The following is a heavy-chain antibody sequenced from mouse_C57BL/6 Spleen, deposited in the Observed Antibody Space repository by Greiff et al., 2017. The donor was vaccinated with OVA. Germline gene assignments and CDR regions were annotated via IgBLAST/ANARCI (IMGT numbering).Heavy chain of an antibody. CDR1: GYTFTSYW. CDR2: IDPSDSYT. CDR3: ARRSNPYFDY. J-gene: IGHJ2*01. D-gene: IGHD2-5*01. V-gene: IGHV1-50*01. Sequence: VQLQQPGAELVKPGASVKLSCKASGYTFTSYWMQWVKQRPGQGLEWIGEIDPSDSYTNYNQKFKGKATLTVDTSSSTAYMQLSSLTSEDSAVYYCARRSNPYFDYWGQGTTLTVSS.